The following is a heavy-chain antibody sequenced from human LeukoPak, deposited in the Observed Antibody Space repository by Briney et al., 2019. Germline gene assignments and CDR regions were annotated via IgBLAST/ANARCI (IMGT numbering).Heavy chain of an antibody. CDR2: IYYSGST. D-gene: IGHD3-22*01. V-gene: IGHV4-31*03. J-gene: IGHJ4*02. Sequence: SQTLSLTCTVSGRSISSGGYSWSWIRQHPGKGLEWFGYIYYSGSTYYNPSLKSRVTISVDTSKSQFSLKLSSVTAADTAVYYCARGSGNYDSSGYYSYYFDYWGQGTLVTVSS. CDR3: ARGSGNYDSSGYYSYYFDY. CDR1: GRSISSGGYS.